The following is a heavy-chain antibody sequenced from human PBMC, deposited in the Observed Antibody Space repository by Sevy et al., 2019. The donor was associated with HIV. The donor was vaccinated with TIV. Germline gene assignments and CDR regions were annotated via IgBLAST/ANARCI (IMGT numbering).Heavy chain of an antibody. CDR2: ISSSSSYI. V-gene: IGHV3-21*01. CDR1: GLTFSSYS. Sequence: GGSLRLSCAASGLTFSSYSMNWVRQAPGKGLEWVSSISSSSSYIYYADSVKGRFTISRDNAKNSLYLQMNSLRAEDTAVYYCARHQGSVVVTAILVGGYYYYGMDVWGQGTTVTVSS. D-gene: IGHD2-21*02. J-gene: IGHJ6*02. CDR3: ARHQGSVVVTAILVGGYYYYGMDV.